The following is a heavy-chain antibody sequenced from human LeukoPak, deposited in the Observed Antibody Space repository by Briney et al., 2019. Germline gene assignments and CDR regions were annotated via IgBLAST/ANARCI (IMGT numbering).Heavy chain of an antibody. D-gene: IGHD5-24*01. CDR2: ISSSSSTI. V-gene: IGHV3-48*04. J-gene: IGHJ4*02. CDR1: GFTFSSFS. CDR3: AREPPRENLDY. Sequence: PGGSLRLSCAASGFTFSSFSMNWVRQAPGKGLEWVSYISSSSSTIYYADSVKGRFTISRDNAKNSLYLQMNSLRAEDTAVYYCAREPPRENLDYWGQGTLVTVSS.